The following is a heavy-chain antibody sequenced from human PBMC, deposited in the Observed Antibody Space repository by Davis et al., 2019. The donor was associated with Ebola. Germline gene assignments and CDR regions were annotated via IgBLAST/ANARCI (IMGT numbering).Heavy chain of an antibody. D-gene: IGHD1-14*01. CDR1: GGPIRSYY. J-gene: IGHJ5*02. V-gene: IGHV4-59*01. CDR3: ARNSITKFNWLDP. CDR2: IYYTGST. Sequence: MPSETLSLTCTVSGGPIRSYYLSWIRQPPGKGLEWIGYIYYTGSTDYNPYLKSRVTISVDTSRNQFSLEMRSVTAADTAVYYCARNSITKFNWLDPWGQGALVTVSS.